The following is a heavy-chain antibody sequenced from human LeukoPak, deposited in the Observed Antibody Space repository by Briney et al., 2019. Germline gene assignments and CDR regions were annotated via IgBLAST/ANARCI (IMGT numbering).Heavy chain of an antibody. CDR2: IYYSGSI. J-gene: IGHJ4*02. CDR3: ARAGGYCGRISCPYYFDY. CDR1: GYSISSSNW. V-gene: IGHV4-28*05. Sequence: SETLSLTCAVSGYSISSSNWWGWIRQPPGKGLEWIGYIYYSGSIYYNPSLKSRVTISVDTSKNQFSLKLSSVTAADTAVYYCARAGGYCGRISCPYYFDYWGQGSLVAVSS. D-gene: IGHD2-15*01.